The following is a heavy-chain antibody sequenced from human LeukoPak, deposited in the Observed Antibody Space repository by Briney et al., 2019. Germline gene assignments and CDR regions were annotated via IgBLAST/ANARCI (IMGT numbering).Heavy chain of an antibody. CDR3: ARRNVLTEGEAFDI. V-gene: IGHV4-59*08. J-gene: IGHJ3*02. CDR1: GGSISTYF. CDR2: IYNSRST. Sequence: PSETLSLTCTVSGGSISTYFWTWIRQPPGEGLEWIGYIYNSRSTNYNPSLNSRVTISADASKNQFSLKLKSVNAADTAVYYCARRNVLTEGEAFDIWGQGTMVTVSS. D-gene: IGHD3-9*01.